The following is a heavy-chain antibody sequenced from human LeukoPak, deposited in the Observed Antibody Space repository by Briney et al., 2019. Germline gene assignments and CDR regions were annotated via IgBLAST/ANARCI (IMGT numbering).Heavy chain of an antibody. CDR3: ATSRITMVRGVI. V-gene: IGHV4-34*01. CDR2: INHSGST. CDR1: GGSFSGYY. D-gene: IGHD3-10*01. J-gene: IGHJ4*02. Sequence: PSETLSLTCAAYGGSFSGYYWSWIRQPPGKGLEWIGEINHSGSTNYNPSLKSRVTISADRPKNQFSLKLNSVTVADTAVYYCATSRITMVRGVIWGQGTLVTVSS.